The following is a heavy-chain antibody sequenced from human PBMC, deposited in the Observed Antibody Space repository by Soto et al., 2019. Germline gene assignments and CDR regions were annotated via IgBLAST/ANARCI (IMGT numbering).Heavy chain of an antibody. CDR2: INHSGST. V-gene: IGHV4-34*01. D-gene: IGHD5-18*01. Sequence: SETLSLTCAVYGGSFSGYSWSWIRQPPGKGLEWIGEINHSGSTNYNPSLKSRVTISVDTSKNQFSLKLSSVTAADTAVYYCASWSGYSYGNGYYYYGMDVWGQGTTVS. CDR1: GGSFSGYS. J-gene: IGHJ6*02. CDR3: ASWSGYSYGNGYYYYGMDV.